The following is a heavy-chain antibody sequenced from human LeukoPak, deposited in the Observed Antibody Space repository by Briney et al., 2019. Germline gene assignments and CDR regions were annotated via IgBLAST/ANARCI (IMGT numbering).Heavy chain of an antibody. D-gene: IGHD2-15*01. V-gene: IGHV4-59*01. J-gene: IGHJ6*03. CDR2: IHSSGST. CDR1: SDSISSYY. Sequence: PSETLSLTRTFSSDSISSYYWSWIRQSPGQGLEWIGFIHSSGSTNYNPSLKSRVTISVDTSKNQFFLNLSSATAADTAVYYCARVYSVIPYYYYMDVWGNGTTVTVSS. CDR3: ARVYSVIPYYYYMDV.